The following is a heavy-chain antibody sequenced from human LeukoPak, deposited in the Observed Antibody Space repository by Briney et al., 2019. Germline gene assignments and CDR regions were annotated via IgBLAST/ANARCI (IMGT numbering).Heavy chain of an antibody. D-gene: IGHD2-2*01. J-gene: IGHJ4*02. CDR3: TYCSSTSCPFDY. V-gene: IGHV3-23*01. CDR2: ISGSGGST. CDR1: GFTFSSYA. Sequence: GRSLRLSCAASGFTFSSYAMSWVRQAPGKGLEWVSAISGSGGSTYYADSVKGRFTISRDDSKNTLYLQMNSLRAEDTAVYYCTYCSSTSCPFDYWGQGTLVTVSS.